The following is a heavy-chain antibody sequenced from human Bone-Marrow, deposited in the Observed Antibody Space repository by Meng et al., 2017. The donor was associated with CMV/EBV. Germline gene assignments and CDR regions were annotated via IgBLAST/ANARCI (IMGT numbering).Heavy chain of an antibody. D-gene: IGHD2/OR15-2a*01. V-gene: IGHV4-34*01. CDR3: ASLVVDPNMLGFGGGFDP. J-gene: IGHJ5*02. CDR2: INHSGST. Sequence: SETLSLTCAVYGGSFSGYYWSWIRQPPGKGLEWIGEINHSGSTNYNPSLKSRVTISVDTSKNQFSLKLSSVTAADTAVYYCASLVVDPNMLGFGGGFDPWGQGTLVTVSS. CDR1: GGSFSGYY.